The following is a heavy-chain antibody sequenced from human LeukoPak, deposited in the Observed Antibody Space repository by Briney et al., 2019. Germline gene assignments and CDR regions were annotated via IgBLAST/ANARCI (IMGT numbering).Heavy chain of an antibody. Sequence: SGGSLRLSCAASGFTFSGSAMHWVRQASGKGLEWVGRIRSRANSCATAYAASVKGRFTISRDDSKNTAYLQMNSLKTEDTAVYYCTRRIDYYGSGLDYWGQGTLVTVSS. CDR1: GFTFSGSA. J-gene: IGHJ4*02. CDR3: TRRIDYYGSGLDY. V-gene: IGHV3-73*01. D-gene: IGHD3-10*01. CDR2: IRSRANSCAT.